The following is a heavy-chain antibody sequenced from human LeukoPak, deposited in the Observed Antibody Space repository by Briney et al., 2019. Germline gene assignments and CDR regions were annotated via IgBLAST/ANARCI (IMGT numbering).Heavy chain of an antibody. J-gene: IGHJ6*04. CDR2: IWSDGSKT. D-gene: IGHD6-19*01. CDR1: GFSFRNYG. V-gene: IGHV3-33*08. Sequence: PGGSLRLSCAASGFSFRNYGMHWVRRAPGKGPEWVAVIWSDGSKTSYLESVKGRFTISRDNSKNTLNLQINGLRADDTAVYFCARDLDGGWFTMDVWGKGTTVTVSS. CDR3: ARDLDGGWFTMDV.